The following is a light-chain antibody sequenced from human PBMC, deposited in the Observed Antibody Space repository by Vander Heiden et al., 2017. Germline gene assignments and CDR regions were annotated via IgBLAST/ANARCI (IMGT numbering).Light chain of an antibody. Sequence: DVQITQSPSSLSASVGDRVTITRRASQSSSSYLNWYQQKAGKAPKLLIYAASSLQSGVPSRFSGSGSGTDFTLTISSLQPEDFATYYWQQRYRTLTFGGGTKVEIK. J-gene: IGKJ4*01. CDR3: QQRYRTLT. CDR2: AAS. CDR1: QSSSSY. V-gene: IGKV1-39*01.